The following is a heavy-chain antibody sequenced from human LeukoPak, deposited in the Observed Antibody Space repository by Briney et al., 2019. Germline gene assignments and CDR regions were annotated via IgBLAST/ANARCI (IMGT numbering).Heavy chain of an antibody. Sequence: SETLSLTCTVSGYSISSGYYWGWIRQPPGKGLEWIGSIYHSGSTYYNPSLKSRVTISVDTSKNQFSLKLSSVTAADTAVYYCARDGSGSYPFDYWGQGTLVTVSS. J-gene: IGHJ4*02. CDR3: ARDGSGSYPFDY. CDR1: GYSISSGYY. D-gene: IGHD3-10*01. V-gene: IGHV4-38-2*02. CDR2: IYHSGST.